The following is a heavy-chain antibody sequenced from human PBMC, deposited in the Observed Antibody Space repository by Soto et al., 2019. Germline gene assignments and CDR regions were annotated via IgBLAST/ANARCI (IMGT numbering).Heavy chain of an antibody. J-gene: IGHJ4*02. CDR3: TKGSSSYLDY. V-gene: IGHV3-43D*04. D-gene: IGHD6-6*01. CDR2: ISWDGGST. CDR1: GFTFDDYA. Sequence: EVQLVESGGVVVQPGGSLRLSCAASGFTFDDYAMHWVRQAPGKGLEWVSLISWDGGSTYYADSVKGRFTISRDNSKNSLYLQMNSLRAEDTALYYCTKGSSSYLDYWGQGTLVTVSS.